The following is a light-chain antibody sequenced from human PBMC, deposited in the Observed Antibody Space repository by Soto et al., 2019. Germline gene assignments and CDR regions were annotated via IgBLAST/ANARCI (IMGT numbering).Light chain of an antibody. CDR3: HQRYNWPRVT. CDR2: DVS. J-gene: IGKJ5*01. V-gene: IGKV3-11*01. CDR1: QSVSNY. Sequence: EIVMTQSPATLSVSPGERVTLSCRASQSVSNYLAWYQQKPGQPPRLLIYDVSNRATGIPARFSGSGSGTDFTLTITSLEPEDFAVYFCHQRYNWPRVTFGQGTRLEIK.